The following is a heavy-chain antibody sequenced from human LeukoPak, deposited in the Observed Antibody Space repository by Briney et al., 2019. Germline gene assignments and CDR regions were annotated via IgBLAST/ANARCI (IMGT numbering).Heavy chain of an antibody. D-gene: IGHD3-10*01. V-gene: IGHV3-66*01. CDR1: GFTVSSNY. Sequence: GGSLRLSCAASGFTVSSNYMSWVRQAPGKGLEWVSVIYSGGSTYYADSVKGRFTISRDNSKNTLYLQMGSLRAEDMAVYYCARVSEVTMVRGTFDYWGQGTLVTVSS. CDR3: ARVSEVTMVRGTFDY. CDR2: IYSGGST. J-gene: IGHJ4*02.